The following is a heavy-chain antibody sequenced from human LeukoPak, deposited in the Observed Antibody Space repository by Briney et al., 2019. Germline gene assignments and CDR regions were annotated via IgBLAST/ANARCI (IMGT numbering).Heavy chain of an antibody. Sequence: PWGSVRLSCAVSGFSVTNNYMSWVRQAPGKGLEWVSVFYVGGATYYADSVKGRFTISRDNSENTLYLQMKSLRTEDTAVYYCARGDGYNFFDYWGQGTMVTVSS. J-gene: IGHJ4*02. CDR1: GFSVTNNY. CDR3: ARGDGYNFFDY. V-gene: IGHV3-53*01. D-gene: IGHD5-24*01. CDR2: FYVGGAT.